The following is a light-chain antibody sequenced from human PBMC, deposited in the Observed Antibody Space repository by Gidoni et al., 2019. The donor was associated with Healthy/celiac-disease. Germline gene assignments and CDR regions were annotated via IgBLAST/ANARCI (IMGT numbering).Light chain of an antibody. CDR1: QRVCSSY. CDR2: GSS. J-gene: IGKJ1*01. V-gene: IGKV3-20*01. CDR3: QQYGSSPLWT. Sequence: EIVLTQSPGTLSLSPGERATLSCRASQRVCSSYIAWYQQRPGQAPRLLIYGSSSRDTGIPDRFSGSGSGTDFTLTISRLEPEDFAVYYCQQYGSSPLWTFGQGTKVEIK.